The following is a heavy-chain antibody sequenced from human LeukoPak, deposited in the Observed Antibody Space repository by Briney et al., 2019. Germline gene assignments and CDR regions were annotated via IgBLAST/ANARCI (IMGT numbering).Heavy chain of an antibody. J-gene: IGHJ4*02. Sequence: PGGSLRLSCAASGFTFSGHWMSWVRQAPGKGLEWVANINQGGSDKCYVDSVKGRFTISRDNANSLLYLQMNSLRGEDTAVYYCTRDRSRAEDDWGQGTLVTVSS. D-gene: IGHD1-14*01. CDR1: GFTFSGHW. V-gene: IGHV3-7*01. CDR2: INQGGSDK. CDR3: TRDRSRAEDD.